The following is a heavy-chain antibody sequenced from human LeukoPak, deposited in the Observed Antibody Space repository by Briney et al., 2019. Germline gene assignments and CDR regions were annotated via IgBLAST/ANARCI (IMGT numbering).Heavy chain of an antibody. CDR2: INHSGST. V-gene: IGHV4-34*01. D-gene: IGHD6-13*01. Sequence: SETLSLTCAVYGGSFSGYYWSWIRQPPGKGLEWIGEINHSGSTNYNPSLKSRVTISVDTSKNQFSLKLSSVTAADTAVYYCASIAGDSGSWYRAYYFDYWGQGTLVTVSS. CDR1: GGSFSGYY. CDR3: ASIAGDSGSWYRAYYFDY. J-gene: IGHJ4*02.